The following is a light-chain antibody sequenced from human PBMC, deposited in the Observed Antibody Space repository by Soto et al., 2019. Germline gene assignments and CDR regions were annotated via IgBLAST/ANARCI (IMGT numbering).Light chain of an antibody. CDR1: QSVSSSY. CDR2: GAS. Sequence: EIVLTQSPGTLSLSPGERATLSCRASQSVSSSYLAWYQQKPGQAPRLLIYGASSRATGIPDRFSGSGSGTDFTLTISRLEPEDCAVYYCQQYGSSPKTFGQVTKLEIK. CDR3: QQYGSSPKT. V-gene: IGKV3-20*01. J-gene: IGKJ2*01.